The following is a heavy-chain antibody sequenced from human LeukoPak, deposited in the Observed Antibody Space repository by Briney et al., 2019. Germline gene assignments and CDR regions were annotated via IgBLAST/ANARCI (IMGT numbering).Heavy chain of an antibody. CDR2: IYYSGSS. J-gene: IGHJ3*02. CDR3: ARDLYSSRTNDAFVI. V-gene: IGHV4-39*07. D-gene: IGHD6-13*01. CDR1: GGSIRSTSYY. Sequence: SETLSLTCTFSGGSIRSTSYYWGWIRQPPGKGLEWIGSIYYSGSSYYNPSLKSRLTISVDTSKNQFSLKLSSVTAADTAEYYCARDLYSSRTNDAFVIWGQGTMVTVSS.